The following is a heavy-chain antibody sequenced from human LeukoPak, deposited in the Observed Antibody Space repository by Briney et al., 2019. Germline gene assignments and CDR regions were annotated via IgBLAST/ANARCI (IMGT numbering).Heavy chain of an antibody. CDR3: ARGAALYGGLSFDY. D-gene: IGHD4-23*01. CDR2: INPNSGGT. V-gene: IGHV1-2*02. J-gene: IGHJ4*02. CDR1: GGTFSSYA. Sequence: ASVKVSCKASGGTFSSYAISWVRQAPGQGLEWMGWINPNSGGTNYAQKFQGRVTMTRDTSISTAYMELSRLRSEDTAVYYCARGAALYGGLSFDYWGQGTLVTVSS.